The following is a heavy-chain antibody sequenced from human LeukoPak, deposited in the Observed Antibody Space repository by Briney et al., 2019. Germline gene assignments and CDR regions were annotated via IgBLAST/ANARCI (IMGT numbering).Heavy chain of an antibody. CDR1: GYTFTDYY. J-gene: IGHJ6*03. D-gene: IGHD2-2*01. CDR2: INSISGVT. V-gene: IGHV1-2*02. CDR3: ARDQATSATCYLCRTYYMDV. Sequence: ASVKVSCKASGYTFTDYYMHWVRQAPGQGLEWMGWINSISGVTNYAQKSQGRVTMTRDTSISTAYMDLSRLKSDDTAVYYCARDQATSATCYLCRTYYMDVWGEGTTVTVSS.